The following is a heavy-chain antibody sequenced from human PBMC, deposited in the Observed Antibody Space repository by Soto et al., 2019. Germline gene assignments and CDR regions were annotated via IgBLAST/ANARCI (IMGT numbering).Heavy chain of an antibody. J-gene: IGHJ4*02. D-gene: IGHD3-9*01. CDR2: ISGSGGST. Sequence: GGSLRLSCAASGFTFSSYAMSWVRQAPGKGLEWVSAISGSGGSTYYADSVKGRFTISRDNSKNTLYLQMNSLRAEGTAVYYCAKPNPRFDWLTSALDYWGQGTLVTVSS. CDR3: AKPNPRFDWLTSALDY. V-gene: IGHV3-23*01. CDR1: GFTFSSYA.